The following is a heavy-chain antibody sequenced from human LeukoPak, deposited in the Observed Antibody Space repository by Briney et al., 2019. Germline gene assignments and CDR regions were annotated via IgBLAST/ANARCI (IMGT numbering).Heavy chain of an antibody. Sequence: SVKVSCKASGGTFSNFGISWVRQAPGQGLEWMGGIIPIFTTTNYAQKFRGRVTITAHESTSTAYLELSSLTSEDTAVYYCARDPLAASAPGYFDYWGQGTLVTVSA. CDR3: ARDPLAASAPGYFDY. V-gene: IGHV1-69*13. J-gene: IGHJ4*02. CDR2: IIPIFTTT. D-gene: IGHD6-13*01. CDR1: GGTFSNFG.